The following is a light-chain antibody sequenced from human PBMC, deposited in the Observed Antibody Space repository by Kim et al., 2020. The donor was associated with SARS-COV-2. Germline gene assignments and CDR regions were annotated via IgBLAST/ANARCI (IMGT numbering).Light chain of an antibody. V-gene: IGLV3-1*01. CDR3: QAWDSTTVI. Sequence: SYELTQPPSVSVSPGQTAYITCSGDKLGDKYASWYQQRPGQSPVLVIHEDSQRPSGIPERFSGSKSGDTATLTIGGAQDMDEADYYCQAWDSTTVIFGGGTQLTVL. CDR2: EDS. J-gene: IGLJ2*01. CDR1: KLGDKY.